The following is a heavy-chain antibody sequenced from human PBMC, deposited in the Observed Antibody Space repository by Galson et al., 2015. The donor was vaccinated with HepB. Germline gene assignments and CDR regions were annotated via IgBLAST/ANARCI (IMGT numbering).Heavy chain of an antibody. CDR3: ATGGSRTLYNAFDI. CDR1: GGSFSGYY. Sequence: TLSLTCAVYGGSFSGYYWSWIRQPPGKGLEWIGEINHSGSTNYNPSLKSRVTISVDTSKNQFSLKLSSVTAADTAMYYCATGGSRTLYNAFDIWGQGTMVTVSS. CDR2: INHSGST. V-gene: IGHV4-34*01. J-gene: IGHJ3*02. D-gene: IGHD3-16*01.